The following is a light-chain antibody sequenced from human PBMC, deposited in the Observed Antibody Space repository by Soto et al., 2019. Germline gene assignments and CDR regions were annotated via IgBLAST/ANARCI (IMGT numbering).Light chain of an antibody. Sequence: EIVLTQSLDTLSVFPGEGAAISSLASQSVSSNLAWYQQKPGQAPSLLIYGASTRATGIPARFSGSGSGTEFTLTISTLQSEDFAVYYCQQYNHWPPITFGQGTRLEI. V-gene: IGKV3-15*01. J-gene: IGKJ5*01. CDR2: GAS. CDR1: QSVSSN. CDR3: QQYNHWPPIT.